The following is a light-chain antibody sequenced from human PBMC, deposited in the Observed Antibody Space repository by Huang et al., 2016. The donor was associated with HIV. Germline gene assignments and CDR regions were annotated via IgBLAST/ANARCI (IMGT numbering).Light chain of an antibody. V-gene: IGKV1-5*01. Sequence: DIQMTQSPSTLSASVGDRVTITCRATQSISYSLAWYQQKPGKAPKLLIYDASNLEGGVPSRFSGSGSGTEFTLTISSLRPDDFATYYCQQYNTYPWTFGQGTKVEIK. CDR2: DAS. CDR1: QSISYS. CDR3: QQYNTYPWT. J-gene: IGKJ1*01.